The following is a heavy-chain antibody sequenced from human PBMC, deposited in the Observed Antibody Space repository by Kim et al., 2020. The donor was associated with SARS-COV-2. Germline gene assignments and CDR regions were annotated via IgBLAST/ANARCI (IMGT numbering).Heavy chain of an antibody. J-gene: IGHJ1*01. V-gene: IGHV1-8*01. CDR3: ARNIAQDEKLGGSSRYIWAIDV. CDR2: MNPESGAA. Sequence: ASVKVSCKTSGYTFTKYDIQWVRQAPGQGPEWLGWMNPESGAAGYGRKFPGRITMRRDTSTSTAYMELSGLRPDDTAVYFCARNIAQDEKLGGSSRYIWAIDVGGQGTLVTVSP. D-gene: IGHD3-16*02. CDR1: GYTFTKYD.